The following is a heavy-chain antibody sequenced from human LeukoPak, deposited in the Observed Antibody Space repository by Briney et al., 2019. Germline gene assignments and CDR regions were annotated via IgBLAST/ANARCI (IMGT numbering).Heavy chain of an antibody. CDR2: SRNKDNSYTT. V-gene: IGHV3-72*01. Sequence: PGGSLRLSCAASGFIFSDHYLDWVRQAPGKGLEWVGRSRNKDNSYTTEYAASVKGRFTISRDHSKKSLYLQMNSLKTEDTAIYYCTLTVWDLKLGYWGQGTLVTVSS. D-gene: IGHD1-26*01. J-gene: IGHJ4*02. CDR1: GFIFSDHY. CDR3: TLTVWDLKLGY.